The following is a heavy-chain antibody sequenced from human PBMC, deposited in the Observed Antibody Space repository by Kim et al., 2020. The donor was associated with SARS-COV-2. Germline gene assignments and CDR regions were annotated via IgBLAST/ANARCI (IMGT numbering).Heavy chain of an antibody. D-gene: IGHD6-13*01. CDR1: GGSISSGGYS. V-gene: IGHV4-30-2*01. J-gene: IGHJ5*02. CDR3: ARGGEYSSSWVYNWFDP. Sequence: SETLSLTCAVSGGSISSGGYSWSWIRQPPGKGLEWIGYIYHSGSTYYNPSLKSRVTISVDRSKNQFSLKLSSVTAADTAVYYCARGGEYSSSWVYNWFDPWGQGTLVTVSS. CDR2: IYHSGST.